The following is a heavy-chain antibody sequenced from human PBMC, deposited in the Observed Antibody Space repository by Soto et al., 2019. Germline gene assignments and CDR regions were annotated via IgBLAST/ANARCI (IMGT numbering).Heavy chain of an antibody. CDR1: GFSFKTYA. Sequence: QVQLVESGGGLVRPGTSLRLSCAASGFSFKTYALHWVRQAPGKGLEWLGMISYDGKSAYYADSVKGRFTFSRDNSKSTVYLQMSGLRSDDTALYYCARPAGVFDRSGDPFDNWGLGTLVTVSA. CDR3: ARPAGVFDRSGDPFDN. D-gene: IGHD2-21*02. V-gene: IGHV3-30*04. CDR2: ISYDGKSA. J-gene: IGHJ4*02.